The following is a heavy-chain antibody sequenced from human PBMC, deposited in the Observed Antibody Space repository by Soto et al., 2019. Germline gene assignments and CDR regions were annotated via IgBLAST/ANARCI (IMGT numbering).Heavy chain of an antibody. Sequence: QVQLVQSGAEVKKPGASVKVSCKASGYTFTNYAMHWVRQAPGQRLEWMGWINAGNGNTKYSQKFQDRVTITRDTTASTAYMELSSLTSEDTAVYYCARDSHGCDSWGQGTLVTVSS. D-gene: IGHD6-19*01. V-gene: IGHV1-3*01. CDR2: INAGNGNT. CDR3: ARDSHGCDS. CDR1: GYTFTNYA. J-gene: IGHJ4*02.